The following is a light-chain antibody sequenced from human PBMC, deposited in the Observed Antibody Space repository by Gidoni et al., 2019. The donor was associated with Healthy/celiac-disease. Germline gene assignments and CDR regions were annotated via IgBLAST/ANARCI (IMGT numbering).Light chain of an antibody. CDR3: SSYTSTNTYV. CDR1: SSDVDDYNY. CDR2: EVS. J-gene: IGLJ1*01. Sequence: QSALTQPASVSGSPGPSITFSCTGTSSDVDDYNYVSWYQLQPGKAPKVMIYEVSHRPSGVSNRFIGSKSGNTASLTISGLQAEDEADYYCSSYTSTNTYVFGTGTKVTVL. V-gene: IGLV2-14*01.